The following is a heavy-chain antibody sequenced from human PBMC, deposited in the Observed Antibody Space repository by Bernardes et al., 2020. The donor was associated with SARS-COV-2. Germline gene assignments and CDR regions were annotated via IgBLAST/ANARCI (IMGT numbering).Heavy chain of an antibody. CDR1: GFTFSSYE. D-gene: IGHD1-7*01. J-gene: IGHJ4*02. CDR3: ARAGWNYVMTFDPQYYFDY. Sequence: GGSLSLSCAASGFTFSSYEMNWVRQAPGKGLEWVSYISSSGSTIYYADSVKGRFTISRDNAKNSLYLQMNSLRAEDTAVYYCARAGWNYVMTFDPQYYFDYWGQGTLVTVSS. CDR2: ISSSGSTI. V-gene: IGHV3-48*03.